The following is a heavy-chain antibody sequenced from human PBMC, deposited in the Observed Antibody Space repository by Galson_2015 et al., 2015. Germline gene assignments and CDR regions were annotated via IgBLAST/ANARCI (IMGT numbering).Heavy chain of an antibody. D-gene: IGHD3-16*01. CDR1: GFIFSNYG. V-gene: IGHV3-33*01. J-gene: IGHJ6*03. CDR3: ARAWGGSSRRLYYYYYMDV. CDR2: VWYDGTNK. Sequence: SLRLSCAASGFIFSNYGMHWVRQAPGKGLEWVAVVWYDGTNKYYGDAVKGRFTISRDNSKNTVNLQMNSLRADDTAVYYRARAWGGSSRRLYYYYYMDVWGKGTTVTVSS.